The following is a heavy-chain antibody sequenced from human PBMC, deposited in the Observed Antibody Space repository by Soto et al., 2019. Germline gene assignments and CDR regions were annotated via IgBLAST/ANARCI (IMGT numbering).Heavy chain of an antibody. D-gene: IGHD3-22*01. CDR1: GGTFSSYA. J-gene: IGHJ6*02. Sequence: SVKVSCKASGGTFSSYAISWVRQAPGQGLEWMGGIIPIFGTANYAQKSQGRVTITADESTSTAYMELSSLRSEDTAVYYCASPYYYDSSGPRGYYYGMDVWGQGTTVTVSS. CDR2: IIPIFGTA. V-gene: IGHV1-69*13. CDR3: ASPYYYDSSGPRGYYYGMDV.